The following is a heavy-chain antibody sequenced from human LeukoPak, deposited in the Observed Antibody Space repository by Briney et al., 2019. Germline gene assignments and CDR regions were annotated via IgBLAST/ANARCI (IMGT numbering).Heavy chain of an antibody. V-gene: IGHV4-59*08. CDR1: GGSISSYY. J-gene: IGHJ4*02. CDR2: IYYSGST. CDR3: ARRVGYYTPFDY. Sequence: SETLSLTCTVSGGSISSYYWSWIRQPPGKGLEWIGYIYYSGSTNYNPSLKSRVTISVDTSKNQFSLKLSSVTAADTAAYYCARRVGYYTPFDYWGQGTLVTVSS. D-gene: IGHD3-3*01.